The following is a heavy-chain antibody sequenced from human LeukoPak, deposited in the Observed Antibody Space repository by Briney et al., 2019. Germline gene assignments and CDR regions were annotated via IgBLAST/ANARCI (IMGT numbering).Heavy chain of an antibody. CDR2: ISSNGGST. D-gene: IGHD6-13*01. Sequence: GGSLRLSCAASGFTFSSYAMHWVRQAPGKGLEYVSAISSNGGSTYYANSVKGRFTISRDNSKNSLYLQMNSLRAEDTAVYYCASTIAAAGTRISANDYWGQGTLVTVSS. CDR3: ASTIAAAGTRISANDY. V-gene: IGHV3-64*01. CDR1: GFTFSSYA. J-gene: IGHJ4*02.